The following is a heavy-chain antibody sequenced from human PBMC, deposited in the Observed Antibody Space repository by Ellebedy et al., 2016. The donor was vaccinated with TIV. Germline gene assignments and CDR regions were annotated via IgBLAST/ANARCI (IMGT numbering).Heavy chain of an antibody. Sequence: GESLKISCTASGFTFGDYAMSWFRQAPGKGLEWVGCIRSKAYGGTTEYAASVKGRFTISRDNSKNTLYLQMSSLRGEDTAVDYCARGRGGSTGSDYFDYWGQGTLVTVSS. CDR3: ARGRGGSTGSDYFDY. CDR2: IRSKAYGGTT. J-gene: IGHJ4*02. D-gene: IGHD2-2*01. V-gene: IGHV3-49*03. CDR1: GFTFGDYA.